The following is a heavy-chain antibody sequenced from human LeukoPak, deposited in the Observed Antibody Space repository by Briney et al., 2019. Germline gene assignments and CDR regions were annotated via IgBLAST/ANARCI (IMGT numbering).Heavy chain of an antibody. Sequence: SETLSLTCAVSDGSISSGGYSWSWIRQPPGKGLEWIGYIYHSGSTYYNPSLKSRVTISVDRSKNQFSLKLSSVTAADTAVYYCGGGGYYYGMDVWGQGTTVTVSS. CDR3: GGGGYYYGMDV. V-gene: IGHV4-30-2*01. J-gene: IGHJ6*02. CDR2: IYHSGST. CDR1: DGSISSGGYS. D-gene: IGHD3-16*01.